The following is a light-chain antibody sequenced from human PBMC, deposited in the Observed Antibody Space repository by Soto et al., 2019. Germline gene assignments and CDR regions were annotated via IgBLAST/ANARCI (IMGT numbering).Light chain of an antibody. CDR1: QSVDIN. V-gene: IGKV3D-15*01. CDR3: QQYNKWPRT. Sequence: EIVLTQYPATLSLSPGERVTLSCRASQSVDINLAWYQQKPGQAPRLLIYGASARATGIPAKFSGSGSGTEFTLTISSLQSEDFAVYYCQQYNKWPRTFGQGTKVDIK. CDR2: GAS. J-gene: IGKJ1*01.